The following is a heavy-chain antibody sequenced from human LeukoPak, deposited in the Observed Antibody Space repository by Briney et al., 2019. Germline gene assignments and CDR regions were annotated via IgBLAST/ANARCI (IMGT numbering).Heavy chain of an antibody. CDR1: GFTFSSYS. CDR2: ISSSSSYI. V-gene: IGHV3-21*01. D-gene: IGHD6-19*01. CDR3: ARGAPSSGWYSPYNWFDP. J-gene: IGHJ5*02. Sequence: GGSLRLSCAASGFTFSSYSMNWVRQAPGKGLEWVSSISSSSSYIYYADSVKGRFTISRDNAKNSLYLQMNSLRAEDTAVYYCARGAPSSGWYSPYNWFDPWGQGTLVTVSS.